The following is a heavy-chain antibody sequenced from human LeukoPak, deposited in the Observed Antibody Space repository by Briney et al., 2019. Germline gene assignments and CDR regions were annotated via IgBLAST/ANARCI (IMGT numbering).Heavy chain of an antibody. V-gene: IGHV4-39*02. D-gene: IGHD6-13*01. J-gene: IGHJ5*02. CDR1: GGSISSGGYY. CDR2: IYYSGST. CDR3: ARDPTAAGKGAWFDP. Sequence: SETLSLTCTVSGGSISSGGYYWSWIRQHPGEGLEWIGSIYYSGSTYYNPSLKSRVTISVDTSKNQFSLKLSSVAAADTAVYYCARDPTAAGKGAWFDPWGQGTLVTVSS.